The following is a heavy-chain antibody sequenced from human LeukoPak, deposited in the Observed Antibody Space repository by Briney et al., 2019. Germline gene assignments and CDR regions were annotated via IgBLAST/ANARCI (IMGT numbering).Heavy chain of an antibody. J-gene: IGHJ4*02. Sequence: PGGSLRLSCAASGFTFSSYGMHWVRQAPGKGLEWVAVISYDGSNKYYADSVKGRFTISRDNSKNTLYLQMNSLRAEDTAVYYCAKDDGVVVVAAKAFDYWGQGTLVTASS. CDR1: GFTFSSYG. V-gene: IGHV3-30*18. D-gene: IGHD2-15*01. CDR2: ISYDGSNK. CDR3: AKDDGVVVVAAKAFDY.